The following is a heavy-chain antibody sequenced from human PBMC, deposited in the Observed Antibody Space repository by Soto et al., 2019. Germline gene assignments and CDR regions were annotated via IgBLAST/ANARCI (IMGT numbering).Heavy chain of an antibody. CDR2: IIPIFGTA. V-gene: IGHV1-69*13. J-gene: IGHJ6*02. Sequence: EASVKVSCKASGGTFSSYAISWVRQAPGQGLEWMGGIIPIFGTANYAQKFQGRVTITADESTSTAYMELSSLRSEDTAVYYCARACVQSHYYYGMDVWGQGTTVTVSS. CDR3: ARACVQSHYYYGMDV. CDR1: GGTFSSYA. D-gene: IGHD6-6*01.